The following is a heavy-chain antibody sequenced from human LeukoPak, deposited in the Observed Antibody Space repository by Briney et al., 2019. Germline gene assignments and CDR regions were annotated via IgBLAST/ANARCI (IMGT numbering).Heavy chain of an antibody. CDR3: AKLGYCSSTSCYAPY. V-gene: IGHV3-23*01. CDR1: GFTFSSYA. Sequence: GGSLRLSCAASGFTFSSYAMSWVRQAPGKGLEWVSAISGSGGSTYYADSVKGRFTISRDNSENTLYLQMNSLRAEDTAVYYCAKLGYCSSTSCYAPYWGQGTLVTVSS. J-gene: IGHJ4*02. CDR2: ISGSGGST. D-gene: IGHD2-2*01.